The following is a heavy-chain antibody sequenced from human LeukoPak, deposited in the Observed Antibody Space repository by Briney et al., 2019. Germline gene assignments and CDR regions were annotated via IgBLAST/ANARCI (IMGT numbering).Heavy chain of an antibody. V-gene: IGHV3-30*02. CDR2: IRYDGSNK. Sequence: AGGSLRLSCAASGFSFSNTWMHWVRQAPGKGLEWVAFIRYDGSNKYYADSVKGRFTISRDNSKNTLYLQMNSLRAEDTAVYYCAKDGGLYGRYYFDYWGQGTLVTVSS. CDR3: AKDGGLYGRYYFDY. CDR1: GFSFSNTW. D-gene: IGHD3-16*01. J-gene: IGHJ4*02.